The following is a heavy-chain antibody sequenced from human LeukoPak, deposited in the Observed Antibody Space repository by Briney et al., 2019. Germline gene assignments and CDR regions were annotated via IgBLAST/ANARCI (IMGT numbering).Heavy chain of an antibody. CDR3: ARESAAGMYYYYYGMDV. D-gene: IGHD6-13*01. J-gene: IGHJ6*02. Sequence: SETLSLTCTVSGGSISSGGYYWSWIRQHPGKGLEWIVYIYYSGSTYYNPSLKSRVTISVDTSKNQFSPKLSSVTAADTAVYYCARESAAGMYYYYYGMDVWGQGTTVTVSS. CDR2: IYYSGST. CDR1: GGSISSGGYY. V-gene: IGHV4-31*03.